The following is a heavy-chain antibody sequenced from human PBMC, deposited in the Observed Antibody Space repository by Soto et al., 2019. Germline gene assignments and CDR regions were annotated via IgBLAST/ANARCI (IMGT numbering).Heavy chain of an antibody. V-gene: IGHV4-31*03. Sequence: QVQLQESGPGLVKPSQTLSLTCTVSGDSMDSGAYYWSWIRQHPGKGLEWIGYIYYRGNTYYNPSLRSRVTISLDTSKSQFSLRLSSVTAADSAVYYCAREPVGGVIAAWGQGILVTVSS. CDR2: IYYRGNT. CDR3: AREPVGGVIAA. D-gene: IGHD3-16*01. J-gene: IGHJ5*01. CDR1: GDSMDSGAYY.